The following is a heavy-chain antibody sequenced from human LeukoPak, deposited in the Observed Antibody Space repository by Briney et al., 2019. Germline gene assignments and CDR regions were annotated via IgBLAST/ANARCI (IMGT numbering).Heavy chain of an antibody. D-gene: IGHD6-19*01. Sequence: GGSLRLSCAASGFRFSSYDIHWVRQAPGKGLEWVTFIESGGTKEYHADCVEGRFTISSENSKNTVYVQINTLRAEDTAVYYCAKEGSGWYYLEYWGQGTVVTVSS. CDR1: GFRFSSYD. J-gene: IGHJ4*02. CDR2: IESGGTKE. CDR3: AKEGSGWYYLEY. V-gene: IGHV3-30*02.